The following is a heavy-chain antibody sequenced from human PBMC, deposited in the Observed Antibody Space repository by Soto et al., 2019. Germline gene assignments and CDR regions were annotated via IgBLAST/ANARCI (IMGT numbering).Heavy chain of an antibody. D-gene: IGHD1-7*01. CDR3: AREGSELQVDY. V-gene: IGHV3-33*01. J-gene: IGHJ4*02. CDR1: GFTFSSYG. CDR2: IWYDGSNK. Sequence: QVQLVESGGGVVQPGRSLRLSCAASGFTFSSYGMHWVRQAPGKGLEWVAVIWYDGSNKYYADSVKGRFTISRDNSKNTLYLQMNSLRAEDTAVYYCAREGSELQVDYWGQGTLVTVSS.